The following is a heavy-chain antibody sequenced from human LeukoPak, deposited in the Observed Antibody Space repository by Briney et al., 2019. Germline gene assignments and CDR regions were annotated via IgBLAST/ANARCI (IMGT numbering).Heavy chain of an antibody. J-gene: IGHJ4*03. V-gene: IGHV3-23*01. D-gene: IGHD5-24*01. CDR3: TKDQEVATIGGYFDS. CDR2: ISGNGRDT. CDR1: GFIFRSFA. Sequence: GGSLRLSCEGSGFIFRSFAMNWVRQVPGKGLEWVSSISGNGRDTYYADSMKGRFTISRDSPKNTLYLQMNSLLTDDTAVYYCTKDQEVATIGGYFDSWGQGALVTVSS.